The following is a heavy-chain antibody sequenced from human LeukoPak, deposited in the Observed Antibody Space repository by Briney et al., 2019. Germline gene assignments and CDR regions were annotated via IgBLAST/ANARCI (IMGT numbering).Heavy chain of an antibody. D-gene: IGHD1-20*01. V-gene: IGHV4-61*02. CDR1: GDSISNGSYQ. J-gene: IGHJ4*02. CDR2: IYTSGST. CDR3: ASLSRYNWNLPDY. Sequence: PSETLSLTCTVSGDSISNGSYQWGWIRQPAGKGLEWIGRIYTSGSTNYNPSLKSRVTISVDTSKNQFSLKLSSVTAADTAVYYCASLSRYNWNLPDYWGQGTLVTVSS.